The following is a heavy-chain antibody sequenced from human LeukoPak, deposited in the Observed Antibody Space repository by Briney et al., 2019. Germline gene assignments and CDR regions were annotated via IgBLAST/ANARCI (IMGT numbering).Heavy chain of an antibody. CDR2: IYPGDSDT. D-gene: IGHD3-10*01. CDR3: ARSGDDIISGARVYYMDV. V-gene: IGHV5-51*01. CDR1: GYSFTSYW. J-gene: IGHJ6*03. Sequence: GESLKISCKGSGYSFTSYWIGWVRQMPGKGLEWMGIIYPGDSDTRCSPSFQGQVTISADKSISTAYLQWSSLKASDTAMYYCARSGDDIISGARVYYMDVWGKGTTVTVSS.